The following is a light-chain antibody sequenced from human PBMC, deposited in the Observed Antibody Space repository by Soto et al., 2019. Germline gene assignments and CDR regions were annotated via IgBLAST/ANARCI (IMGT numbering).Light chain of an antibody. V-gene: IGKV3-20*01. CDR1: QSVSSSY. CDR3: QHYVSSPWT. Sequence: EIVLTQSPGTLSLSPGERATLSCRASQSVSSSYLAWYQQKPGQAPRLLIYGASIRATGIPDRFSGSGSGTDFTLSISRLEPEDFAVYYCQHYVSSPWTFGHGTKVEIK. CDR2: GAS. J-gene: IGKJ1*01.